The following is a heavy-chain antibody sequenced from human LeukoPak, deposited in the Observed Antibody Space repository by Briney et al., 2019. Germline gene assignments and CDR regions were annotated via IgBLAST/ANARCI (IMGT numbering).Heavy chain of an antibody. CDR2: ISSSSRNI. Sequence: GGSLRLSCAASGYTFSSYSINWVRQAPGKGLEWVSSISSSSRNIYYADSVKGRFTISRDNAKNSLYLQMNSLRAEDTAVYYCARRSNYWGQGTLVTVSS. CDR1: GYTFSSYS. CDR3: ARRSNY. V-gene: IGHV3-21*01. J-gene: IGHJ4*02.